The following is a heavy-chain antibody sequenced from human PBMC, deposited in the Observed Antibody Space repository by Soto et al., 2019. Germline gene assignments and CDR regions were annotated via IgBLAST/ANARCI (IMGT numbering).Heavy chain of an antibody. CDR1: GFTLSSYS. CDR2: ISSSSSTI. CDR3: AINSYCINGVCYERYYYYMDV. Sequence: EVQLVESGGGLVQPGGSLRLSCAASGFTLSSYSMNWVRQAPGKGLEWVSYISSSSSTIYYADSVKGRFTISRDNAKNSLYLQMNSLRAEDTAVYYCAINSYCINGVCYERYYYYMDVWGKVTTVTGSS. V-gene: IGHV3-48*01. D-gene: IGHD2-8*01. J-gene: IGHJ6*03.